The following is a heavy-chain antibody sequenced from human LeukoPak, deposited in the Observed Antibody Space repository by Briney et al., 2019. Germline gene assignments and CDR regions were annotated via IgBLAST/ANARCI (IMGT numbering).Heavy chain of an antibody. Sequence: SETLSLTCTVSGGSISSGSYYWSWIRQPAGKGLEWIGRIYTSGSTNYNPSLKSRVTISVDTSKNQFSLKLSSVTAADTAVYYCARVTGVTMIAHYWGQGTLVTVSS. J-gene: IGHJ4*02. CDR3: ARVTGVTMIAHY. CDR1: GGSISSGSYY. V-gene: IGHV4-61*02. CDR2: IYTSGST. D-gene: IGHD3-22*01.